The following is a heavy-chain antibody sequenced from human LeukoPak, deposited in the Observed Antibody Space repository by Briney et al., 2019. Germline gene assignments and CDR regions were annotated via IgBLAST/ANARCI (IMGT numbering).Heavy chain of an antibody. Sequence: GESLKISCKVSGYSFTSHWIAWVRQMPGRGLEWMGIVYPDDSDTIYNPSFQGQVTISADKSISTAYPQWSSLKASDTAMYYCARPLGSGSFEGGYWGQGTLVTVSS. V-gene: IGHV5-51*01. CDR1: GYSFTSHW. J-gene: IGHJ4*02. CDR3: ARPLGSGSFEGGY. D-gene: IGHD3-10*01. CDR2: VYPDDSDT.